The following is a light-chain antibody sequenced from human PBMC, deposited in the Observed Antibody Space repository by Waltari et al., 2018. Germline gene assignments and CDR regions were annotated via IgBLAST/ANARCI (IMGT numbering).Light chain of an antibody. CDR1: NLVTKD. J-gene: IGLJ3*02. CDR2: YDS. V-gene: IGLV3-21*04. Sequence: SYVLTQPPSVSVAPGKTASITCGGDNLVTKDVHWYQQKPGQAPVLVIYYDSDRPSGIPERFSGSNSGNTATLTISRVEAGDEADYYCQVWDSGSDHPVFGGGSKLTVL. CDR3: QVWDSGSDHPV.